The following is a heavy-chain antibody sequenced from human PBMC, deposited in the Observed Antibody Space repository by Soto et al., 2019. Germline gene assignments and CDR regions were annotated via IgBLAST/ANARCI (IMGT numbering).Heavy chain of an antibody. CDR1: VGSISIYY. CDR2: IYYSGST. CDR3: ARFYYYGMDV. Sequence: SETLSVNCTFSVGSISIYYWSWIRQPPGKGLEWIGYIYYSGSTNYNPSLKSRVTISVDTSKNQFSLKLSSVTAADTAVYYCARFYYYGMDVWGQGTTFTVSS. J-gene: IGHJ6*01. V-gene: IGHV4-59*01.